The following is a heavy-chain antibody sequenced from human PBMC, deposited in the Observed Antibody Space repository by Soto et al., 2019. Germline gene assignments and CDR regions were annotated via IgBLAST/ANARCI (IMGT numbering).Heavy chain of an antibody. CDR1: GYSLTSYW. D-gene: IGHD2-8*01. V-gene: IGHV5-51*01. Sequence: GQSLKISCKGSGYSLTSYWIGWVRQMPGKGLEWMGIIYPGDSDTRYSPSFQGQVTISADKSISTAYLQWSSLKASDTAMYYCSGHRNGLFDSWGQRTLVTGSS. J-gene: IGHJ5*01. CDR3: SGHRNGLFDS. CDR2: IYPGDSDT.